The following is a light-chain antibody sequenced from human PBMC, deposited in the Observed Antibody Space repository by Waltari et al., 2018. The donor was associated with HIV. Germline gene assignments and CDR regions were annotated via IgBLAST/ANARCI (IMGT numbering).Light chain of an antibody. CDR3: QKYNSAPHT. CDR2: AAS. J-gene: IGKJ1*01. V-gene: IGKV1-27*01. Sequence: DIQMTQSPSSLYASVGDRVTITCRASQGIRNYLAWYQQKPGKVPKLRIYAASTLQSGVPSRFSGSVSGTDFTLTISSLQPEDVATYYCQKYNSAPHTFGQGTKVEIK. CDR1: QGIRNY.